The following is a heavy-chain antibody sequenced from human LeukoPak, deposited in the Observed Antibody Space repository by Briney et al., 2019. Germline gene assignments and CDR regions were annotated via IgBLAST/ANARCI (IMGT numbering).Heavy chain of an antibody. J-gene: IGHJ2*01. D-gene: IGHD3-3*01. CDR1: GFTFSSYA. Sequence: GGSLRLSCAASGFTFSSYAMSWVRQAPGKGLEWVSGITGSGHTTYYADSVKGRFTISRDNSKNTLYVQMNSLRAEDTAVYYCAKAIRNLGWYFDLWGRGTLSLSPQ. CDR3: AKAIRNLGWYFDL. V-gene: IGHV3-23*01. CDR2: ITGSGHTT.